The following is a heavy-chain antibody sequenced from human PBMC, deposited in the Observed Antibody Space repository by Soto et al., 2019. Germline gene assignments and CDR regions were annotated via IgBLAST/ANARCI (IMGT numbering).Heavy chain of an antibody. Sequence: GASVKVSCKASGGTFSSYAISWVRQAPGQGLEWMGGIIPIFGTANYAQKFQGRVTITADESTSTAYMELSSLRSEDTAVYHCARALSQLLDYYYGMDVWGQGTTVTVS. V-gene: IGHV1-69*13. CDR1: GGTFSSYA. J-gene: IGHJ6*02. D-gene: IGHD2-2*01. CDR3: ARALSQLLDYYYGMDV. CDR2: IIPIFGTA.